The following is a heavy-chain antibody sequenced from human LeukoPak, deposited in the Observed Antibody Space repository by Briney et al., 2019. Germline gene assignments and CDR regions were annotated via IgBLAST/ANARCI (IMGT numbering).Heavy chain of an antibody. J-gene: IGHJ5*02. CDR3: ARGLSRTDWYRGIGWFDP. CDR2: IHYSGST. Sequence: SGTLSLTCTDSGGSISNYFWSWFRQPPGGGLEWIGYIHYSGSTDYNPSLKSRVTISTDRSKSQFSLEVTSLTAADTAVYYCARGLSRTDWYRGIGWFDPWGQGILVIVSS. V-gene: IGHV4-59*01. CDR1: GGSISNYF. D-gene: IGHD3-9*01.